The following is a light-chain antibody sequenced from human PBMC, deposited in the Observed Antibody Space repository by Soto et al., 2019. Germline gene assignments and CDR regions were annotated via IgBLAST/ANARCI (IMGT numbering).Light chain of an antibody. CDR1: QSVSSSY. V-gene: IGKV3-20*01. CDR3: QKYGSSPRK. CDR2: GAS. J-gene: IGKJ1*01. Sequence: EIVLTHSPGTLSFSPLEIATLSCSSSQSVSSSYLAWYQQKPGQAPRLLIYGASSRATGIPDRFSGSGSGTDFTLTISRLEPEDFAVYYCQKYGSSPRKFGQGTKVDIK.